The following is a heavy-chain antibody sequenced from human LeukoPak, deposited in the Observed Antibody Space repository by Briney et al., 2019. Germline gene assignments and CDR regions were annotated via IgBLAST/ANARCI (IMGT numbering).Heavy chain of an antibody. V-gene: IGHV3-7*01. CDR1: GFTFSTFA. CDR2: IREDGSQK. D-gene: IGHD2-8*01. J-gene: IGHJ4*02. CDR3: ARGPTNGQAFDY. Sequence: GGSLRLSCAASGFTFSTFAMIWVRQAPGKGLEWVASIREDGSQKSAVDSVRGRFTISRDNAKNSVYLQMDSLRAEDTAVYYCARGPTNGQAFDYWGQGTLVSVSS.